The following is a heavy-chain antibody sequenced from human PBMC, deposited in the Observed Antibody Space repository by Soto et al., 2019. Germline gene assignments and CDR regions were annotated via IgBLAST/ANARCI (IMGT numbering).Heavy chain of an antibody. CDR3: ARHHGPTTSENWFDP. CDR2: ISTYSGDT. V-gene: IGHV1-18*01. D-gene: IGHD5-12*01. CDR1: GYTFFTHD. Sequence: ASVKVSCKASGYTFFTHDISWARQPPGQGLEWMGWISTYSGDTKYAQKFQGRVPMNTDTSTTTAYLELRSLRSDDTAVYYCARHHGPTTSENWFDPWGQGTLVTVSS. J-gene: IGHJ5*02.